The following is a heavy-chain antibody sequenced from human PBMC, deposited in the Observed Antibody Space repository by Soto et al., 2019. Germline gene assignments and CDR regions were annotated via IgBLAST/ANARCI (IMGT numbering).Heavy chain of an antibody. CDR3: ARGGNGERWFDP. V-gene: IGHV4-34*01. Sequence: QVQLQQWGAGLLKPSETLSLTCAVYGGSFSGYYWSWIRQPPGKGLEWIGEINHSGSTNYNPSLKSRVTRSVDTSKNQFSLKLSSVTAADTAVYYCARGGNGERWFDPWGQGTLVTVSS. J-gene: IGHJ5*02. D-gene: IGHD4-17*01. CDR1: GGSFSGYY. CDR2: INHSGST.